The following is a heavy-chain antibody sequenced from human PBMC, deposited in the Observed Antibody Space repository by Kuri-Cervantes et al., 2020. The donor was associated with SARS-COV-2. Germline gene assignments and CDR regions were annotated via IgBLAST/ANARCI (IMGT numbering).Heavy chain of an antibody. CDR3: AKDIGTRSTNFVTYDN. CDR2: TSYDGSNA. D-gene: IGHD2/OR15-2a*01. CDR1: GFIFSHSG. V-gene: IGHV3-30*18. J-gene: IGHJ4*02. Sequence: LSLTCAASGFIFSHSGMHLVRQSPGKGLEWVAFTSYDGSNAYYADSVRGRFTVSRDNSKNTLSLQMNGLRAEDTAVYYCAKDIGTRSTNFVTYDNWGQGDLVTVSS.